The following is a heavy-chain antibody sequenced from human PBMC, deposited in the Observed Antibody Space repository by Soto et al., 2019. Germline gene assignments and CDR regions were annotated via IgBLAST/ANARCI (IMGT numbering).Heavy chain of an antibody. J-gene: IGHJ4*01. D-gene: IGHD6-19*01. CDR3: ARVTVMVVDGSTFHC. Sequence: TPSLTCAVSGDSITSISHWAWIRQPPGRGLEWVASIYHSGTTYYNPSLKSRVTISVDTSKNQFSLNLRSVTAADTAVYYCARVTVMVVDGSTFHCCAHGTLVPVSP. CDR1: GDSITSISH. CDR2: IYHSGTT. V-gene: IGHV4-38-2*01.